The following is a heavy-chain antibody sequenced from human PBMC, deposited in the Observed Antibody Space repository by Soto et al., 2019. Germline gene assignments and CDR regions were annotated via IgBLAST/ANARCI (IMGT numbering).Heavy chain of an antibody. CDR3: AGTYGAADS. V-gene: IGHV3-11*04. D-gene: IGHD2-8*01. CDR2: ISSSGHMT. Sequence: KPGGSLRLSCAASGFGFTFSNYYMNWIRQSPGKGLEWVASISSSGHMTFYAPSVNGRFTISRDNWMNSLYLQMSSLTVEDTGVYFCAGTYGAADSWGPGTLVTVSS. J-gene: IGHJ5*01. CDR1: GFGFTFSNYY.